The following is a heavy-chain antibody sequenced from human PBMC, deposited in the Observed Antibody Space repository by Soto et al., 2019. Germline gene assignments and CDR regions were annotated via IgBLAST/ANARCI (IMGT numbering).Heavy chain of an antibody. V-gene: IGHV4-30-4*01. J-gene: IGHJ6*02. D-gene: IGHD6-13*01. Sequence: PSETLSLTCTVSGGSISSGDYYWSWIRQPPGKGLEWIGYIYYSGSTYYNPSLKSRVTISVDTSKNQFSLKLSSVTAADTAVHYCARASRDSSSWYPYSYYYYGMDVWGQGTTVTVS. CDR1: GGSISSGDYY. CDR3: ARASRDSSSWYPYSYYYYGMDV. CDR2: IYYSGST.